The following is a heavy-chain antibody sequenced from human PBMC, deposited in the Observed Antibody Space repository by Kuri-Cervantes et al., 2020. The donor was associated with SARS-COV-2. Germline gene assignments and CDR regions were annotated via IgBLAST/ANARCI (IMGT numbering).Heavy chain of an antibody. V-gene: IGHV3-21*01. D-gene: IGHD4-11*01. Sequence: GGSLRLSCAASGFTFSSYSMNWVRQAPGKGLEWVSSISSSSSYIYYADSVKGRFTISRDNAKNSLYLRMNSLRAEDTAVYYCAKLGYSSTDAFDIWGQGTMVTVSS. CDR3: AKLGYSSTDAFDI. CDR1: GFTFSSYS. J-gene: IGHJ3*02. CDR2: ISSSSSYI.